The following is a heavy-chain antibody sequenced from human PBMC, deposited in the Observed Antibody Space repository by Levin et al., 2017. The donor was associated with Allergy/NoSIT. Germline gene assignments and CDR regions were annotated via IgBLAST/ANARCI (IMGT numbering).Heavy chain of an antibody. CDR2: ISSSSSYI. D-gene: IGHD6-19*01. J-gene: IGHJ3*02. CDR3: ARDDDSIAVAGTGAFDI. Sequence: GGSLRLSCAASGFTFSSYSMNWVRQAPGKGLEWVSSISSSSSYIYYADSVKGRFTISRDNAKNSLYLQMNSLRAEDTAVYYCARDDDSIAVAGTGAFDIWGQGTMVTVSS. V-gene: IGHV3-21*01. CDR1: GFTFSSYS.